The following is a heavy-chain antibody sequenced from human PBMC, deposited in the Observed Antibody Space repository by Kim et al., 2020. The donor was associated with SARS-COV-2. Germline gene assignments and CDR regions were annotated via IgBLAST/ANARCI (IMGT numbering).Heavy chain of an antibody. CDR1: GGSISSSSYY. D-gene: IGHD2-15*01. Sequence: SETLSLTCTVSGGSISSSSYYWGWIRQPPGKGLEWIGSIYYSGSTYYNPSLKSRVTISVDTSKNQFTLKLSSVTAADTAVYYCARRGRVSGYDWTTYCSGGSCWNYFDYWGQGTLVTVSS. CDR3: ARRGRVSGYDWTTYCSGGSCWNYFDY. CDR2: IYYSGST. V-gene: IGHV4-39*01. J-gene: IGHJ4*02.